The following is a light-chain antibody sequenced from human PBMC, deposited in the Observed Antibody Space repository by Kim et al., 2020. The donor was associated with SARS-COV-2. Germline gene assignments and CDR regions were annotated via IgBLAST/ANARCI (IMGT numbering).Light chain of an antibody. J-gene: IGKJ3*01. V-gene: IGKV1-39*01. CDR2: AAS. CDR1: QNINSH. CDR3: QQTYIPPFT. Sequence: DIQMTQSPFSLSASVGDRVTITCRTSQNINSHLNWYHQTPGRAPKLLIYAASTLQGGVPSRFSGSGSETDFTLTISSLQPEDFATYFCQQTYIPPFTFGPGTKLDIK.